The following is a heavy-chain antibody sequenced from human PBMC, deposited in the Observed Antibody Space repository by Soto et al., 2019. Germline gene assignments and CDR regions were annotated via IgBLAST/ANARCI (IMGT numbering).Heavy chain of an antibody. V-gene: IGHV1-18*01. Sequence: QGHLVQSGAEVKKPGTSVKVSCKASGYTFTRYGISWVRQAPGQGLEWMGWISGYNGDTNYAQNLQGRVTMTIDTSTSTSYRELRSPTSDDTGDYYCAKNGQPSYYYYGLDVWCQGPTVTVSS. J-gene: IGHJ6*02. CDR1: GYTFTRYG. CDR3: AKNGQPSYYYYGLDV. CDR2: ISGYNGDT. D-gene: IGHD2-8*01.